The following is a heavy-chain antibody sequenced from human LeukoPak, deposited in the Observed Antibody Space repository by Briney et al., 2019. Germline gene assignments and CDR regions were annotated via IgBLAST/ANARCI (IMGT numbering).Heavy chain of an antibody. Sequence: PSETLSLTCTVSGGSISSYCWSWIRQPPGKGLEWIGYIYYSGSTNYNPSLKSRVTISVDTSKNQFSLKLSSVTAADTAVYYCARTKYNWNARSGNLDAFDIWGQGTMVTVSS. CDR2: IYYSGST. CDR3: ARTKYNWNARSGNLDAFDI. V-gene: IGHV4-59*01. J-gene: IGHJ3*02. D-gene: IGHD1-1*01. CDR1: GGSISSYC.